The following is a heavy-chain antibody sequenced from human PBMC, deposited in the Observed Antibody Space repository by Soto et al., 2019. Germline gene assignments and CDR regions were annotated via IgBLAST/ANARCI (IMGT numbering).Heavy chain of an antibody. CDR2: IYYSGST. J-gene: IGHJ6*02. V-gene: IGHV4-30-4*01. CDR1: GGSISSGDYY. CDR3: SRETDWNPSYYYYGMPV. D-gene: IGHD1-1*01. Sequence: QVQLQESGPGLVKPSQTLSLTCTVSGGSISSGDYYWSWIRQPPGKGLEWLGYIYYSGSTNYNPSLKSRVTISVDTSKNQFSLKLSSVTAADTAVYHCSRETDWNPSYYYYGMPVWGQETKDIVSS.